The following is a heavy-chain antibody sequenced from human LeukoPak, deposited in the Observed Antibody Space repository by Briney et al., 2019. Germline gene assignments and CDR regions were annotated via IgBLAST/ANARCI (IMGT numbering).Heavy chain of an antibody. CDR2: ISAYNGNT. CDR1: GYTFTSYG. V-gene: IGHV1-18*01. CDR3: ARIVVVPAGNYYYYGMDV. J-gene: IGHJ6*02. Sequence: ASVKVSCKASGYTFTSYGISWVRQAPGQGLEWMGWISAYNGNTNYAQKPQGRVTMTTDTSTSTAYMELRSLRSDDTAVYYCARIVVVPAGNYYYYGMDVWGQGTTVTVSS. D-gene: IGHD2-2*01.